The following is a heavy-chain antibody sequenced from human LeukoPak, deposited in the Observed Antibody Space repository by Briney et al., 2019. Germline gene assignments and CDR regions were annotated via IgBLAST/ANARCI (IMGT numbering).Heavy chain of an antibody. D-gene: IGHD2-15*01. CDR3: AKQLGYCSDGSCYFPY. CDR1: GFTFSSSA. CDR2: ISNNGGYT. Sequence: GGSLRLSCAASGFTFSSSAMSWVRQAPGKGLEWVSAISNNGGYTYYADSVQGRFTISRDNSKSTLCLQMNSLRAEDTAVYYCAKQLGYCSDGSCYFPYWGQGTLGTVSS. J-gene: IGHJ4*02. V-gene: IGHV3-23*01.